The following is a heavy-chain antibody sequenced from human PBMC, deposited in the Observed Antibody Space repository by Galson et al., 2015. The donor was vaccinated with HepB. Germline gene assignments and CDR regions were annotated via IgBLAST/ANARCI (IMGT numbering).Heavy chain of an antibody. CDR2: TYYRSKWHN. Sequence: CAISGDSVSDISPAWTWIRQSPSRGLEWLGRTYYRSKWHNEYSGSVKGRLTINPDTSKNQFSLQLSSVTPEDTAVYYCAREGLNGFDIWGQGTPVTVSS. CDR3: AREGLNGFDI. V-gene: IGHV6-1*01. J-gene: IGHJ3*02. CDR1: GDSVSDISPA.